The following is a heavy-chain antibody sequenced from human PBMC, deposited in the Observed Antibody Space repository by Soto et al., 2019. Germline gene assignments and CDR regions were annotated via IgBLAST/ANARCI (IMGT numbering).Heavy chain of an antibody. J-gene: IGHJ4*02. CDR3: AKEDWRVSGSGWTPFDY. Sequence: QVQLVESGGGVVQPGRSLRLSCAASGFTFSSYGMHWVRQAPGKGLEWVAVISYDGSNKYYADSVKGRFTISRDNSKNTLYLQMNSLRAEDTAVYYCAKEDWRVSGSGWTPFDYWGQGTLVTVSS. CDR1: GFTFSSYG. V-gene: IGHV3-30*18. D-gene: IGHD6-19*01. CDR2: ISYDGSNK.